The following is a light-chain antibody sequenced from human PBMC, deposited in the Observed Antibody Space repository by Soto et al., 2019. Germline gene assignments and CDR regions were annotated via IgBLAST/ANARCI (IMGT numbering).Light chain of an antibody. V-gene: IGKV4-1*01. CDR3: HQYYSSPT. Sequence: DIVMTQSPNSLAVSLGERATINCKSSQSVLYSSTNNTYLAWYQQKPGQPPKLLIYWASTRESGVPDRFSGSGSGTDFTLTISSLQAEDVAVYYCHQYYSSPTFGQGTKVEIK. J-gene: IGKJ1*01. CDR1: QSVLYSSTNNTY. CDR2: WAS.